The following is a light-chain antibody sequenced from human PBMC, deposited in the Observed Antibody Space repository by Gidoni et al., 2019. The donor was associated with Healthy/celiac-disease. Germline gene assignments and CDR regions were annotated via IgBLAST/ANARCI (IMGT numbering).Light chain of an antibody. CDR1: QSISSY. CDR3: QQSYSTTNT. J-gene: IGKJ2*01. V-gene: IGKV1-39*01. Sequence: DIQMTQSPSSLSASVGDRVTITCRASQSISSYLNWYQQKPGKAPKLLIYAASSLQSGVPSRFSGSGSGTDFTLTISRLQPEDFATYYCQQSYSTTNTDGHGTKREIK. CDR2: AAS.